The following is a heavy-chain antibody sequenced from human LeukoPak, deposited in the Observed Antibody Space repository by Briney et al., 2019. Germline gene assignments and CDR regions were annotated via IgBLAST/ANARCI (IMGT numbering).Heavy chain of an antibody. V-gene: IGHV3-48*03. Sequence: GGSLRLSCAASGFTFTRYEMNWVRQAPGKGLEWVSYITISGSTIYYADSVKGRFTISRDNAKNSLFLQMNSLRAEDTAVYYCARATSFDYWGQGTLVTVSS. J-gene: IGHJ4*02. CDR1: GFTFTRYE. CDR2: ITISGSTI. CDR3: ARATSFDY.